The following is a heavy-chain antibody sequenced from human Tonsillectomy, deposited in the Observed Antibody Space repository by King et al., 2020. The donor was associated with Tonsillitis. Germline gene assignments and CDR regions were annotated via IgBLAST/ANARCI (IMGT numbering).Heavy chain of an antibody. CDR2: IDPSDSYT. Sequence: DVQLVQSGAEVKKPGESLRISCKGSGYSFTSYWISWVRQMPGKGLEWMGRIDPSDSYTNYSPSFQGHVTFSADKSISTAYLQWSSLKASDTAMYYCARHRTMVLVGGNWFDPWGQGTLVTVSS. CDR1: GYSFTSYW. V-gene: IGHV5-10-1*03. D-gene: IGHD3-22*01. CDR3: ARHRTMVLVGGNWFDP. J-gene: IGHJ5*02.